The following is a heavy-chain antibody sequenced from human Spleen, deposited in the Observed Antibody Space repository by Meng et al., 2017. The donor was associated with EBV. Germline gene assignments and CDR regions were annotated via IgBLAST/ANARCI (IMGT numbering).Heavy chain of an antibody. J-gene: IGHJ4*02. Sequence: QVQLVQSGTEVKKPGASVQVSCKASGYMFTDYYMHWVRQAPGQGLAWMGRINPSSGGTDYAQKFQGRVTMTRDTSISTAYMELTSLRSDDTAIYYCARSIFSNDFFNWGQGTLVTVSS. CDR2: INPSSGGT. D-gene: IGHD2-21*02. CDR1: GYMFTDYY. V-gene: IGHV1-2*06. CDR3: ARSIFSNDFFN.